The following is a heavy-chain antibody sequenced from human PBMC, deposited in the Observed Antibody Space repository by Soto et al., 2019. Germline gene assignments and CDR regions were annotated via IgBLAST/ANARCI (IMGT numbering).Heavy chain of an antibody. CDR3: ARTTYYYDSSGPESFDY. D-gene: IGHD3-22*01. Sequence: QLQLQESGPGLVKPSETLSLTCTVSGGSISSSSYYWGWIRQPPGKGLEWIGSIYYSGSTYYNPSLKSRVTISVXXSXNXXSLKLSSVTAADTAVYYCARTTYYYDSSGPESFDYWGQGTLVTVSS. CDR2: IYYSGST. J-gene: IGHJ4*02. V-gene: IGHV4-39*01. CDR1: GGSISSSSYY.